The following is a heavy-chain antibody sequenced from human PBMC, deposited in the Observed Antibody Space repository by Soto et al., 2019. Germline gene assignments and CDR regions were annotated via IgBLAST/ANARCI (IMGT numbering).Heavy chain of an antibody. CDR1: GYSISSGYY. Sequence: SETLSLTCAVSGYSISSGYYWGWVRQPPGQGPEWIGTIYHNGRTYYNPSLNSRVTMSVDTSKNQFSLKVTSLTAADTAVYYCASRDPGTSVDYWGQGTLVTVSS. CDR2: IYHNGRT. V-gene: IGHV4-38-2*01. D-gene: IGHD1-7*01. J-gene: IGHJ4*02. CDR3: ASRDPGTSVDY.